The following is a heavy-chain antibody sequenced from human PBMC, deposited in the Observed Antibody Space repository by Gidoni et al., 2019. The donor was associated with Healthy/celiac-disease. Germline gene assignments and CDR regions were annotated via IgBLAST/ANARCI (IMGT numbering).Heavy chain of an antibody. CDR3: ARDLPECSSTSCYPYGMDV. V-gene: IGHV4-59*01. D-gene: IGHD2-2*01. CDR1: GGSISSYY. J-gene: IGHJ6*02. Sequence: QVQLQESGPGLVKPSETLSLTCTVSGGSISSYYWSWIRQPPGKGLEWIGYIYYSGSTNYNPSLKSRVTISVDTSKTQFSLKLSSVTAADTAVYYCARDLPECSSTSCYPYGMDVWGQGTTVTVSS. CDR2: IYYSGST.